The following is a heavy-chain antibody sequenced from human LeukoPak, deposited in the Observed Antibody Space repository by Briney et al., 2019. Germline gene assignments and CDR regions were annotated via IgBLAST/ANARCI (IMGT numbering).Heavy chain of an antibody. CDR2: ISSSSSYI. Sequence: GGSLRLSCAASGFTFSSYSMNWVRQAPGKGLEWVSSISSSSSYIYYADSVKGRFTISRDNAKNSLYLQMNSLRAEDTAVYYCASGPYYYDSSGYSVTVVYWGQGTLVTVSS. CDR1: GFTFSSYS. J-gene: IGHJ4*02. CDR3: ASGPYYYDSSGYSVTVVY. V-gene: IGHV3-21*01. D-gene: IGHD3-22*01.